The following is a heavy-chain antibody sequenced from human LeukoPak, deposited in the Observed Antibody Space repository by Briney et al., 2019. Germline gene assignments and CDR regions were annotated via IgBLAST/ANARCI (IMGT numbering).Heavy chain of an antibody. CDR3: ARSDDSMADDAFDI. D-gene: IGHD3-22*01. V-gene: IGHV3-30*03. J-gene: IGHJ3*02. Sequence: GGSLRLSCAASGFSFSSYDMHWVRQAPGKGLEWVAGLSYDGNHKYSADSVKGRFTISRDNSKNTLYLQMNSLRAEDTAVYYCARSDDSMADDAFDIWGQGTMVTVSS. CDR2: LSYDGNHK. CDR1: GFSFSSYD.